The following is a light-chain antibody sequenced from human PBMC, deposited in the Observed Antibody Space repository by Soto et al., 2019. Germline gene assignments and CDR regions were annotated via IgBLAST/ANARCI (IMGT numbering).Light chain of an antibody. V-gene: IGKV1-6*01. CDR2: AAS. Sequence: AIQMTQSPPSLSASVGDRVIITCRASQGISVDVGWLQQRPGHGPNRLIYAASTLHPVVPPTFAGSGSGTDFSLIINHLPPDDLPPYLGLHASDLTYNFGQGTKLEI. CDR3: LHASDLTYN. CDR1: QGISVD. J-gene: IGKJ2*01.